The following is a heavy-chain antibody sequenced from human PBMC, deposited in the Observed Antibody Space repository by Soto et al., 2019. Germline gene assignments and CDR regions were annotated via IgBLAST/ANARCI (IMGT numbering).Heavy chain of an antibody. Sequence: QVTLKESGPVLVKPTETLTLTCTVSGFSLSNARMGVSWIRQPPGKALEWLAHIFSNDEKSYSTSLKSRLTISKDTSKSQVVLTMTNMDPVDTATYYCARIRDGRYFDWLNDAFDIWGQGTMVTVSS. CDR1: GFSLSNARMG. D-gene: IGHD3-9*01. J-gene: IGHJ3*02. V-gene: IGHV2-26*01. CDR3: ARIRDGRYFDWLNDAFDI. CDR2: IFSNDEK.